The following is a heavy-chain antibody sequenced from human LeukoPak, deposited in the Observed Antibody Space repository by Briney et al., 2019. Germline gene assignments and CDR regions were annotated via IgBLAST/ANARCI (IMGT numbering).Heavy chain of an antibody. CDR1: GYTFTGYY. J-gene: IGHJ3*02. CDR2: INPNSGGT. CDR3: ARDHVAARPDDAFDI. Sequence: ASVKVSCKASGYTFTGYYMHWVRQAPGQGLEWMGWINPNSGGTNYAQKFQGRVTMTRDTSISTAYMELRSLRSDDTAVYYCARDHVAARPDDAFDIWGQGTMVTVSS. D-gene: IGHD6-6*01. V-gene: IGHV1-2*02.